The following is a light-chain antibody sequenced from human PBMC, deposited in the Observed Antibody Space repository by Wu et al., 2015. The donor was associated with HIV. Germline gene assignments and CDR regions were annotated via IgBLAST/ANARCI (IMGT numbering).Light chain of an antibody. V-gene: IGKV3-20*01. CDR3: QQYGDSPAWT. Sequence: EIVLTQSPATLSLSPGERATLSCRASQSVSSYLAWYQQKPGQAPRLLIYGTSTRATGIPDRFSGSGSGTDFTLTITRLEPEDFAMYYCQQYGDSPAWTFGQGTKVEVK. CDR1: QSVSSY. J-gene: IGKJ1*01. CDR2: GTS.